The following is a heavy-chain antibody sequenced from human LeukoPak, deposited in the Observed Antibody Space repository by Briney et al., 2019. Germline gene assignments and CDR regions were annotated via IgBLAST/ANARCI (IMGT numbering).Heavy chain of an antibody. CDR3: ARLGGDYDYIWGSYRYYFDY. J-gene: IGHJ4*02. V-gene: IGHV1-18*01. D-gene: IGHD3-16*02. CDR1: GYTFTSYG. Sequence: ASVKVSCKASGYTFTSYGISWVQQAPGQGLEWMGWISAYNGNTNYAQKLQGRVTMTTDTSTSTAYMELRSLRSDDTAVYYCARLGGDYDYIWGSYRYYFDYWGQGTLVTVSS. CDR2: ISAYNGNT.